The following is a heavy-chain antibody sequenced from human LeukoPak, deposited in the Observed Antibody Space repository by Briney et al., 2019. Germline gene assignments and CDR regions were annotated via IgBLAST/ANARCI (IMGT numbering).Heavy chain of an antibody. J-gene: IGHJ4*02. Sequence: ASVKVSCKVSGYTLTELPIHWVRQAPGKGLEWRGGFDPDDGETVYAQMFQGRVTMTEATSSDTASMELSSLRSEDTAVYYCATGTSGSYYVGIVRPIDYWGQGTLVTVSS. CDR1: GYTLTELP. CDR2: FDPDDGET. D-gene: IGHD1-26*01. V-gene: IGHV1-24*01. CDR3: ATGTSGSYYVGIVRPIDY.